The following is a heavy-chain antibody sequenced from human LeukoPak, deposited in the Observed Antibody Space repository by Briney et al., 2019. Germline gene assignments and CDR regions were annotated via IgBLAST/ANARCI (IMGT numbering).Heavy chain of an antibody. J-gene: IGHJ4*01. CDR2: INPSGGST. Sequence: VASVKVSCKASGHTFTGYYMHWVRQAPGQGLEWMGIINPSGGSTSYAQKFQGRVTMTRDMSTSTVYMELSSLRSEDTAVYYCARGDRATVTLYWGHGTLVTVSS. CDR1: GHTFTGYY. D-gene: IGHD4-17*01. V-gene: IGHV1-46*01. CDR3: ARGDRATVTLY.